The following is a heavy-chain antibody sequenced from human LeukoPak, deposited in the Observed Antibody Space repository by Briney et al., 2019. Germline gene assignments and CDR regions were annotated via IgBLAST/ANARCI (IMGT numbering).Heavy chain of an antibody. CDR3: AKVAAAGRIDY. V-gene: IGHV3-23*01. D-gene: IGHD6-13*01. Sequence: GGSLRLSCAASGFTFSNYAMSWVRQAPGKGLEWVSAISSSSSGTYYPDSVRGRFTISRDNSKNMVYLQMSSLRAEDTAVYYCAKVAAAGRIDYWGQGTLVTVSS. CDR2: ISSSSSGT. J-gene: IGHJ4*02. CDR1: GFTFSNYA.